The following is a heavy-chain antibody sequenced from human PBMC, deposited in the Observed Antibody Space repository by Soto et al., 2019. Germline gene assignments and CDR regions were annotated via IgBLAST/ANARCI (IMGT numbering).Heavy chain of an antibody. D-gene: IGHD6-19*01. J-gene: IGHJ5*02. V-gene: IGHV2-26*01. Sequence: QVTLNESGPVLVKPTETLTLRCTVSGLSITDSEMGVSWIRQPPGQPLEWLAHIDSSGEKSYRTFLKRRLAISKDTSNSQIVLTMTNMDPADTATYYCARRHLAVAVSPWFDPWGQGIPVTVSS. CDR2: IDSSGEK. CDR1: GLSITDSEMG. CDR3: ARRHLAVAVSPWFDP.